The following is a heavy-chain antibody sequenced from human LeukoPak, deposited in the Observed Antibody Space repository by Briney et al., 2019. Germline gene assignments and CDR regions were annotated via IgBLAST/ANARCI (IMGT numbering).Heavy chain of an antibody. J-gene: IGHJ5*02. CDR1: GGTFSSYA. Sequence: SVKVSCKASGGTFSSYAISWVRQAPGQGLEWMGRIIPIFGTANYAQKFQGRVTITTDESTSTAYMELSSLRSGDTAVYYCARDFHRGDYGRYWFDPWGQGTLVTVSS. CDR2: IIPIFGTA. CDR3: ARDFHRGDYGRYWFDP. V-gene: IGHV1-69*05. D-gene: IGHD2-21*02.